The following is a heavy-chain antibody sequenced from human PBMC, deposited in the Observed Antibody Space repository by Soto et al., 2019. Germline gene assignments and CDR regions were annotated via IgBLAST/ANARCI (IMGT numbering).Heavy chain of an antibody. CDR2: IIPIFGTA. D-gene: IGHD2-2*01. CDR3: AREVKPKKVPAANWFDP. J-gene: IGHJ5*02. Sequence: QVQLVQSGAEVKKPGSSVKVSCKASGGTFSSYAISWVRQAPGQGLEWMGGIIPIFGTANYAQKLQGRVTITADESTSTAYMELSSLRSEDTAVYYCAREVKPKKVPAANWFDPWGQGTLVTVSS. CDR1: GGTFSSYA. V-gene: IGHV1-69*01.